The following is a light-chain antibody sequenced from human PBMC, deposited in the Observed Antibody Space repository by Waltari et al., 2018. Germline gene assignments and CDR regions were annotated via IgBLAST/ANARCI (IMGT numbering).Light chain of an antibody. CDR3: QQYNAFPWT. CDR2: DAS. Sequence: DIQMTQSPSTLSASVGDRVTITCRAGQTISSWLAWYQQKPGKAPNLLIYDASALESGVPSRFSGSGSATDFTLTISSLQPDDFATYYCQQYNAFPWTFGQGTKVEIK. J-gene: IGKJ1*01. V-gene: IGKV1-5*01. CDR1: QTISSW.